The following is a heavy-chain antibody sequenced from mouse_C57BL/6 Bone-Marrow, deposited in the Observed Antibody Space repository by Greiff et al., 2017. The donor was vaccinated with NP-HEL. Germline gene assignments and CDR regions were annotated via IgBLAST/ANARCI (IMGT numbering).Heavy chain of an antibody. V-gene: IGHV14-2*01. J-gene: IGHJ1*03. CDR2: IDPEDGET. D-gene: IGHD1-1*02. CDR3: ARSVVAVVASYLDFDV. Sequence: VQLQQSGAELVKPGASVKLSCTASGFNITDYYMHWVKQRTEQGLEWIGRIDPEDGETKYAPKFQGKATLTADTSSNTAYLQLSSLTSEDTAFYDCARSVVAVVASYLDFDVWGTGTTVTVSS. CDR1: GFNITDYY.